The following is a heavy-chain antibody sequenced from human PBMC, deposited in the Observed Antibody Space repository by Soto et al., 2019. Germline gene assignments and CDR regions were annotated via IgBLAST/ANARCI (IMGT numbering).Heavy chain of an antibody. D-gene: IGHD2-8*01. CDR3: ARHRPSYCTNGVCSFFDY. Sequence: SETLSLTCTVSGGSISSYYWSWIRQPPGKGLEWIGYIYYSGSTNYNPSLKSRVTISVDTSKNQFSLKLSSVTAADTAVYYCARHRPSYCTNGVCSFFDYWGQGTLVTVSS. V-gene: IGHV4-59*01. J-gene: IGHJ4*02. CDR2: IYYSGST. CDR1: GGSISSYY.